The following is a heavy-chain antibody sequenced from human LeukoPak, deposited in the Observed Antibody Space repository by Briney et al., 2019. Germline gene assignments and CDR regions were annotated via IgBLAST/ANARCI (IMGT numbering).Heavy chain of an antibody. CDR3: VRDYTVYWYFDL. Sequence: PGGSLRLSCAASGFTFITYSMTWVRQAPGKGLEWVSSISSSSSYIYYADSVKGRFTISRDNAKNSLYLQMNSLRAEDTAVYYCVRDYTVYWYFDLWGRGTLVTVSS. J-gene: IGHJ2*01. D-gene: IGHD3-16*01. CDR1: GFTFITYS. V-gene: IGHV3-21*01. CDR2: ISSSSSYI.